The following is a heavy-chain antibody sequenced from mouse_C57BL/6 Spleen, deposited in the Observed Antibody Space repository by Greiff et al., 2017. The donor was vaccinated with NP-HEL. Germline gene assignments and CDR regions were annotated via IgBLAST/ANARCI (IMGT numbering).Heavy chain of an antibody. CDR3: ARGEGSTMVTDYFDY. V-gene: IGHV1-80*01. CDR1: GYAFSSYW. CDR2: IYPGDGDT. J-gene: IGHJ2*01. Sequence: VQLVESGAELVKPGASVKISCKASGYAFSSYWMNWVKQRPGKGLEWIGQIYPGDGDTNYNGKFKGKATLTADKSSSTAYMQLSSLTSEDSAVYFCARGEGSTMVTDYFDYWGQGTTLTVSS. D-gene: IGHD2-2*01.